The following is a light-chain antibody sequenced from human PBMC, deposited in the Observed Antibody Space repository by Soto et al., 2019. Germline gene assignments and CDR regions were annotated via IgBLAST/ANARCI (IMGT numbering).Light chain of an antibody. Sequence: DIQMTQSPSTLSASVGDRVTITCRASESISRWVAWYQQKPGKAPKLLIYDASDLESGVSSRFSGSGSGTEFTLTISSLQPDDFATYYCQQYSSYSPTFGQGTKVEI. V-gene: IGKV1-5*01. CDR3: QQYSSYSPT. CDR2: DAS. CDR1: ESISRW. J-gene: IGKJ1*01.